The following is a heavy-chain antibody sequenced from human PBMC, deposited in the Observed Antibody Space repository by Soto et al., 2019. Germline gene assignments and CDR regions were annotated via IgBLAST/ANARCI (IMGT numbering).Heavy chain of an antibody. D-gene: IGHD3-10*01. CDR1: GGTFNNYA. Sequence: SVKVSCKASGGTFNNYAISWVRQAPGQGLEWMGGIIPIFGTPNYAQKFQGRVTITADESTSTAYMELSSLRSEDTAVYYCARRSNYDSIHYYYYGMDVWGQGTTVTFSS. CDR3: ARRSNYDSIHYYYYGMDV. J-gene: IGHJ6*02. CDR2: IIPIFGTP. V-gene: IGHV1-69*13.